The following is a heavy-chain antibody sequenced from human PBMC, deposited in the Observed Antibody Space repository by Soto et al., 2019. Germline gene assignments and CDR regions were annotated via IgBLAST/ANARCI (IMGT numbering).Heavy chain of an antibody. V-gene: IGHV3-49*04. D-gene: IGHD3-16*01. CDR1: GSTFGDYA. Sequence: PGGSLRLSCTTSGSTFGDYAVSWVRQAPGRGLEWVGFIRSKTYGATTDYAASVTGRFTISRDDSKSVAYLQMNSLKTEDTAVYYCTRDGWGGASYYWGQGTLVTVSS. CDR2: IRSKTYGATT. J-gene: IGHJ4*02. CDR3: TRDGWGGASYY.